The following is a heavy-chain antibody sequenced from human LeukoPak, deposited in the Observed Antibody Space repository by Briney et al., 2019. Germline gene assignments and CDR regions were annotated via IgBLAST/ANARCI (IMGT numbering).Heavy chain of an antibody. D-gene: IGHD2-21*02. CDR2: ISAYNGNT. V-gene: IGHV1-18*01. J-gene: IGHJ5*02. CDR3: ARDVTGFVVVTATLNWFDP. Sequence: WASVKVSCKASSYTFTNYAFTWVRQAPGQGLEWMGWISAYNGNTNYAQKLQGRVTMTTDTSTSTAYMELRSLRSDDTAVYYCARDVTGFVVVTATLNWFDPWGQGTLVTVSS. CDR1: SYTFTNYA.